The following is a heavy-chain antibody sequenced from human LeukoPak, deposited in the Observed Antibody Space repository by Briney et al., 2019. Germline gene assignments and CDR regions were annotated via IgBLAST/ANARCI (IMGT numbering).Heavy chain of an antibody. CDR2: IYSGGST. CDR3: ARGRRWYYYMDV. D-gene: IGHD4-23*01. CDR1: GFTVSSSY. Sequence: GGSLRLSRAASGFTVSSSYMSWVRQAPGKGLEWVSVIYSGGSTYYADSVKGRFTVSRDNSKNTLYLQMNSLRAEDTAVYYCARGRRWYYYMDVWGKGTTVTVSS. V-gene: IGHV3-53*01. J-gene: IGHJ6*03.